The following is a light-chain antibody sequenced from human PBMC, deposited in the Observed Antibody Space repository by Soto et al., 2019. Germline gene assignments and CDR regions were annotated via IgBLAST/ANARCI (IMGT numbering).Light chain of an antibody. CDR1: SSDVGAYNY. CDR3: TSWTTSTTMK. CDR2: DVN. V-gene: IGLV2-14*01. J-gene: IGLJ2*01. Sequence: QSVLTQPASVSGSPGQSITISCTGTSSDVGAYNYVSWYQQHPGKAPKLMIYDVNIRPSGASNRFSGSKSGNTASLTISGLQAEDEADYYCTSWTTSTTMKFGGGTKVTVL.